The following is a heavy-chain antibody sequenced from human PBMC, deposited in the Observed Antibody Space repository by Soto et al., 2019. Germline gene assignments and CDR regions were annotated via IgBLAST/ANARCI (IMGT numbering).Heavy chain of an antibody. CDR1: GFTFSSHE. D-gene: IGHD2-2*01. CDR3: ARVYCSTTTCHVQAFDS. V-gene: IGHV3-48*03. CDR2: ISSAGDSS. Sequence: EVQLVESGGGLAQPGGSVRLSCAASGFTFSSHEMNWVRHAPGKTLEWVSYISSAGDSSYYADSVKSRFTISRDNAKNSLYLQMNSLRVEDTAVYYCARVYCSTTTCHVQAFDSWGQGTLVTVSS. J-gene: IGHJ4*02.